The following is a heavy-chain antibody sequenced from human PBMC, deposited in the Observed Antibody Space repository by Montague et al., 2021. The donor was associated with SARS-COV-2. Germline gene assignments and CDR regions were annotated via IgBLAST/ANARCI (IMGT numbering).Heavy chain of an antibody. CDR2: IYYSGGI. CDR3: ARAVSVRRAVSWFDP. J-gene: IGHJ5*02. CDR1: GGSMSDHY. V-gene: IGHV4-59*11. D-gene: IGHD3-10*01. Sequence: SKTLSLTCTVSGGSMSDHYWAWIRQPPGKGLEWLAYIYYSGGINSDASLKSRVSMSVDTSKNQFSLKLTSVTAADTAVYYCARAVSVRRAVSWFDPWGQGTLVTVSS.